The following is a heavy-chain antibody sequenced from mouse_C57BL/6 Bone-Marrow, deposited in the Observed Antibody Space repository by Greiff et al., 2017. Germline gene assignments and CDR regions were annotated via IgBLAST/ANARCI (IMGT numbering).Heavy chain of an antibody. CDR3: ASYYGSLPWFAY. CDR2: INPNNGGT. V-gene: IGHV1-26*01. D-gene: IGHD1-1*01. Sequence: EVQLQQSGPELVKPGASVKISCKASGYTFTDYYMNWVKQSHGKSLEWIGDINPNNGGTSYNQKFKGKATLTVDKSSSTAYMELRSLTSEDSAVYYCASYYGSLPWFAYWGQGTLVTVSA. CDR1: GYTFTDYY. J-gene: IGHJ3*01.